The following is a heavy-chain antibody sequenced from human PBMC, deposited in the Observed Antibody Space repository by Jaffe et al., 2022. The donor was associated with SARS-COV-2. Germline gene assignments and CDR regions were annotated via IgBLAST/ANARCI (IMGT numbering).Heavy chain of an antibody. V-gene: IGHV4-59*01. D-gene: IGHD3-22*01. CDR1: GGSISSYY. Sequence: QVQLQESGPGLVKPSETLSLTCTVSGGSISSYYWSWIRQPPGKGLEWIGYIYYSGSTNYNPSLKSRVTISVDTSKNQFSLKLSSVTAADTAVYYCAGAYYYDSSGYRYWGQGTLVTVSS. CDR2: IYYSGST. J-gene: IGHJ4*02. CDR3: AGAYYYDSSGYRY.